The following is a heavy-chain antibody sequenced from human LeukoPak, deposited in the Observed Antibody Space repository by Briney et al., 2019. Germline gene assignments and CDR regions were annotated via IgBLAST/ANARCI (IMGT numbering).Heavy chain of an antibody. V-gene: IGHV3-7*01. D-gene: IGHD4-17*01. J-gene: IGHJ3*01. Sequence: GGSLRLSCAASGFTFSDHYMDWVRQAPGKGLEWVAKIKQDGSRKDYGDSVKARFTISRDNAKNSLYLEMSSLRVEDTAVYYCAKDPNGDYIGAFDVWGQGTMVTGSS. CDR1: GFTFSDHY. CDR2: IKQDGSRK. CDR3: AKDPNGDYIGAFDV.